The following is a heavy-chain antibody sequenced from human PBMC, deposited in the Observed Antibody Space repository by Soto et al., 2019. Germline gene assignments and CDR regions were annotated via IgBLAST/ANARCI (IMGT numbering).Heavy chain of an antibody. J-gene: IGHJ4*02. Sequence: EVQLLDSGGGLVQPGGSLRLSCAASGFTFSSYAMNWVRQAPGKGLEWVSVISGSGDSTYYADSVKGRFTISRDNSKNTLYLQMNSLRAEDTAVYYCARRGPGTYLDYWGQGTLVTVSP. CDR2: ISGSGDST. V-gene: IGHV3-23*01. CDR1: GFTFSSYA. D-gene: IGHD6-13*01. CDR3: ARRGPGTYLDY.